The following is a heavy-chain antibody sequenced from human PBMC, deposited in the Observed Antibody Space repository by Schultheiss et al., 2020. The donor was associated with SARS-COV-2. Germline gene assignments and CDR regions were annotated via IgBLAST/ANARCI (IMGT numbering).Heavy chain of an antibody. CDR3: ARDPRDYDSSGYGEYFQH. CDR2: SNAGNGNT. CDR1: GYTFTSYA. V-gene: IGHV1-3*02. Sequence: ASVKVSCKASGYTFTSYAMHWVRQAPGQRLEWMGWSNAGNGNTKYSQEFQGRVTITRDTSASTAYMELSSLRSEDMAVYYCARDPRDYDSSGYGEYFQHWGQGTLVTVSS. D-gene: IGHD3-22*01. J-gene: IGHJ1*01.